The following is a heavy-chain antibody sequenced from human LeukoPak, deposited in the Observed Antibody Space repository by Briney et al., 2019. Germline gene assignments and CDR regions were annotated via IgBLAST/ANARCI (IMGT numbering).Heavy chain of an antibody. CDR2: ISSSSSTI. CDR3: ARDTYYYDTLDAFDI. Sequence: GGSLRLSGAASGFTFSSYSMNWVRQAPGKGLEWVSYISSSSSTIYYADSVKGRFTISRDNAKNSLYLQMNSLRDEDTAVYYCARDTYYYDTLDAFDIWGQGTMVTVSS. CDR1: GFTFSSYS. D-gene: IGHD3-22*01. J-gene: IGHJ3*02. V-gene: IGHV3-48*02.